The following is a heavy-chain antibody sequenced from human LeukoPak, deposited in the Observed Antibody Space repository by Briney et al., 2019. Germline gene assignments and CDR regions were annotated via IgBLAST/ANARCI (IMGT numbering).Heavy chain of an antibody. D-gene: IGHD4-17*01. Sequence: PGGSLRLSCAASGFTFRSCAMSWVRQAPGKGLEWVSAIRGSGGDSTYYADSVKGRFTISRDNSKNTLYLQMNSLRAEDTAVYYCAKNYGDFVNWFDPWGQGTLVTVSS. J-gene: IGHJ5*02. V-gene: IGHV3-23*01. CDR1: GFTFRSCA. CDR2: IRGSGGDST. CDR3: AKNYGDFVNWFDP.